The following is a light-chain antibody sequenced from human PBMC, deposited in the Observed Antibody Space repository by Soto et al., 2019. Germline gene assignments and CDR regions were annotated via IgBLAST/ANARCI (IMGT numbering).Light chain of an antibody. CDR2: GNS. V-gene: IGLV1-40*01. CDR3: QSYDSSLSGSYV. CDR1: XXXXXAGYD. J-gene: IGLJ1*01. Sequence: QSVLTQPPSVSGAPXXRXXXXXXXXXXXXXAGYDVHWYQQLPGTAPKLLIYGNSNRPSGVPDRFSGSKSGTSASLAITGLQAEDEADYYCQSYDSSLSGSYVFGTGTKLTVL.